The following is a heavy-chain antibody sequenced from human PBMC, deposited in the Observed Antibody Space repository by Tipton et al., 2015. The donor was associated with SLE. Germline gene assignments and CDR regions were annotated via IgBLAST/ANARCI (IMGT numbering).Heavy chain of an antibody. CDR1: GGSISSHY. CDR3: AKDFRGSGWYFDY. J-gene: IGHJ4*02. CDR2: ISWNSGSI. D-gene: IGHD6-19*01. V-gene: IGHV3-9*01. Sequence: LSLTCTVSGGSISSHYWSWIRQPPGKGLEWVSGISWNSGSIGYADSVKGRFTISRDNAKNSLYLQMNSLRAEDTAVYYCAKDFRGSGWYFDYWGQGTLVTVSS.